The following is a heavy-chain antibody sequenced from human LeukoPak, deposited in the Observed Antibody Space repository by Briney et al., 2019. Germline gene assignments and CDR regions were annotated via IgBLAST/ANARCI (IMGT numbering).Heavy chain of an antibody. CDR1: GSSISSYY. CDR3: ARGGTMVRGVIL. V-gene: IGHV4-4*07. CDR2: IYTSGST. D-gene: IGHD3-10*01. J-gene: IGHJ4*02. Sequence: SETLSLTCTVSGSSISSYYWSWIRQPAGKGVEWIGRIYTSGSTNYNPSLKSRVTISVDTSKTQFSLKLISVPAADTAVYYCARGGTMVRGVILWGQGTLVTVSS.